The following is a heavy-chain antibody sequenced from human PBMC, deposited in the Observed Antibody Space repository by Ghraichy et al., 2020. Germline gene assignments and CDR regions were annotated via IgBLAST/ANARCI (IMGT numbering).Heavy chain of an antibody. CDR2: VNTDGSTT. CDR3: ARDFGTGYALD. V-gene: IGHV3-74*01. J-gene: IGHJ4*02. Sequence: GESLNISSATSGFTFSTYSIHWVRQAPGKGLVWVSNVNTDGSTTDYADSVKGRFTISRDNAKSAAYLQMNSLRAEDTGVYYCARDFGTGYALDWGQGTLVTVSS. D-gene: IGHD2-2*01. CDR1: GFTFSTYS.